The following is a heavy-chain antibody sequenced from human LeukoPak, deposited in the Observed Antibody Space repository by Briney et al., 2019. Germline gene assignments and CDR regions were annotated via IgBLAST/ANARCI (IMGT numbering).Heavy chain of an antibody. V-gene: IGHV3-7*03. J-gene: IGHJ4*02. CDR1: GLTFSSRW. CDR2: IKEDGSEK. Sequence: PWGSLRLSCAASGLTFSSRWMNWVRQAPGQGLEWVASIKEDGSEKHYVDSVKGRFTISRDNGKNSLYLQMNSLRAEDTAVYYCARDSGWWRFDFWGQGTLVTVSS. CDR3: ARDSGWWRFDF. D-gene: IGHD6-13*01.